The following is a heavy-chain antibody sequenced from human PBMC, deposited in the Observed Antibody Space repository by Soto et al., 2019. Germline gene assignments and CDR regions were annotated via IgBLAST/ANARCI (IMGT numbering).Heavy chain of an antibody. D-gene: IGHD5-12*01. CDR1: GYTFTSYY. V-gene: IGHV1-46*01. CDR2: FNPSGGST. CDR3: AREGVAPYYYYGMDV. J-gene: IGHJ6*02. Sequence: ASVKVSCKASGYTFTSYYMHWVRQAPGQGLEWMGIFNPSGGSTTYAQRFQGRVTMTTDTSTSTVHMEVRSLRSDDTAVYYCAREGVAPYYYYGMDVWGQGTPVTVSS.